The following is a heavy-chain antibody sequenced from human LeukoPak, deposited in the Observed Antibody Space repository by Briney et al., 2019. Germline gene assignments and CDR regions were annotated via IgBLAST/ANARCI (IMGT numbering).Heavy chain of an antibody. CDR2: IDWDDDK. D-gene: IGHD1-14*01. J-gene: IGHJ3*02. CDR1: GFSLSTSGMC. V-gene: IGHV2-70*11. CDR3: ARIQTGGPEASDAFDI. Sequence: ESGPTLVNPTQTLTLTCTFSGFSLSTSGMCVSWIRQPPGKALEWLARIDWDDDKYYSTSLKTRLTISKDTSKNQVVLTMTNMDSVDTATYYCARIQTGGPEASDAFDIWGQGTMVTVSS.